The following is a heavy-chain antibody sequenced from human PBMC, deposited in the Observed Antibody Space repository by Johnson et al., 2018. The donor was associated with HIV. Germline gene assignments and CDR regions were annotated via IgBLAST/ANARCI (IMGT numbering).Heavy chain of an antibody. CDR1: GFTFSSYA. CDR2: ISGSGGST. D-gene: IGHD3-16*01. J-gene: IGHJ3*02. V-gene: IGHV3-23*04. CDR3: ARDRPGGRWADAFDI. Sequence: VQLVESGGGLVQPGGSLRLSCAASGFTFSSYAMSWVRQAPGKGLEWVSAISGSGGSTYYADSVKCRFSISRENSKNTLYLQMNSLSAGDTSVYYFARDRPGGRWADAFDIWGQGTMVTVSS.